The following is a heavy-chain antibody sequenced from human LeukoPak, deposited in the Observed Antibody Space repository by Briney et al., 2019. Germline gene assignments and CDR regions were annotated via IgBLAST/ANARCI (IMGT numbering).Heavy chain of an antibody. J-gene: IGHJ6*04. V-gene: IGHV4-61*01. CDR3: ARDIYDILTGSIYGMDV. D-gene: IGHD3-9*01. Sequence: SETLSLTCTVSGGSVSSGSYYWSWIQQPPGKGLEWIGYIYYSGSTNYNPSLKSRVTISVDTSKNQFSLKLSSVTAADTAVYYCARDIYDILTGSIYGMDVWGKGTTVTVSS. CDR2: IYYSGST. CDR1: GGSVSSGSYY.